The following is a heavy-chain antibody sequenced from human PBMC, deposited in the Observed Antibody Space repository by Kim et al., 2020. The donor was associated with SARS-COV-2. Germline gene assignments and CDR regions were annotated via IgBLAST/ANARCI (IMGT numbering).Heavy chain of an antibody. Sequence: SETLSLTCTVSGGSISSYYWSWIRQPPGKGLEWIGYIYYSGSTNYNPSLKSRVTISVDTSKNQFSLKLSSVTAADTAVYYCATDYGDYDYYYGMDVWGQGTTVTVSS. CDR2: IYYSGST. CDR3: ATDYGDYDYYYGMDV. D-gene: IGHD4-17*01. V-gene: IGHV4-59*01. J-gene: IGHJ6*02. CDR1: GGSISSYY.